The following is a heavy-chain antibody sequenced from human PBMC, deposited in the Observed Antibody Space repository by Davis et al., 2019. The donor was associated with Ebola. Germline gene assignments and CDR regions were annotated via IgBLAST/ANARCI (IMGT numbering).Heavy chain of an antibody. Sequence: ASVTVSCKASVYTFTSYYMHWVRQPPGQGLEWMGIINPSGGSTSYAQKFQGRVTMTRDTSTSTVYMELSSLRSEDTAVYYCARDYYGSGSYSSFDPWGQGTLVTVSS. V-gene: IGHV1-46*01. CDR1: VYTFTSYY. CDR2: INPSGGST. D-gene: IGHD3-10*01. J-gene: IGHJ5*02. CDR3: ARDYYGSGSYSSFDP.